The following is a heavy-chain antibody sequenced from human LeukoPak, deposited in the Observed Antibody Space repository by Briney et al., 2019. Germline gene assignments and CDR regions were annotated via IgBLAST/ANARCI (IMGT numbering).Heavy chain of an antibody. Sequence: SETLSLTCTVSGYSINSSYYWGWIRQPPGKGLEWIGSIYYSGSTYYNPSLKSRVTISVDTSKNQFSLKLSSVTAADTAVYYCARVQEEMATQAGFDYWGQGTLVTVSS. J-gene: IGHJ4*02. CDR1: GYSINSSYY. V-gene: IGHV4-38-2*02. CDR3: ARVQEEMATQAGFDY. D-gene: IGHD5-24*01. CDR2: IYYSGST.